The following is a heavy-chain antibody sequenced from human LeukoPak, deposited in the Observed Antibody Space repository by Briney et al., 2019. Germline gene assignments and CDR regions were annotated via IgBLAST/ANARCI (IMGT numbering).Heavy chain of an antibody. Sequence: GGSLRLSCAASGFTFSRYWMHWVRQDPEKGLVWVSRISSDGSEIIYADSVKGRFTISRDNAENTLYLEMNSLRVEDTAVYYCARDWGGYGPTSLDYWGQGTLVTVSS. CDR1: GFTFSRYW. D-gene: IGHD3-16*01. J-gene: IGHJ4*02. CDR3: ARDWGGYGPTSLDY. CDR2: ISSDGSEI. V-gene: IGHV3-74*01.